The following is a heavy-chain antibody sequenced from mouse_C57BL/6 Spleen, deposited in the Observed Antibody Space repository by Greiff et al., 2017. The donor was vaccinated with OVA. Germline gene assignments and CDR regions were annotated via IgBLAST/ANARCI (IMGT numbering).Heavy chain of an antibody. Sequence: VQLQQSGAGLVRPGASVKLSCTASGFNIKNDYMHWVKQRPEQGLEWIGWIEPENGDTEYASKFQGKATITADTSSNTAYLQLSSLTSEDTAVYYCTTDGGYFDYWGQGTTLTVSS. CDR1: GFNIKNDY. D-gene: IGHD2-3*01. CDR2: IEPENGDT. V-gene: IGHV14-4*01. CDR3: TTDGGYFDY. J-gene: IGHJ2*01.